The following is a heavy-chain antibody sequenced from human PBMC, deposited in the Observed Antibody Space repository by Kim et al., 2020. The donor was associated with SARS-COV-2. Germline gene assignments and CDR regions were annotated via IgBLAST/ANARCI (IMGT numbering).Heavy chain of an antibody. Sequence: GGSLRLSCAASGFTFSDYYMSWIRQAPGKGLEWVSYISSSSSYTNYADSVKGRFTISRDNAKNSLYLQMNSLRAEDTAVYYCARDSRYCSGGSCYLPDAFDIWGQGTMVTVSS. CDR1: GFTFSDYY. J-gene: IGHJ3*02. CDR3: ARDSRYCSGGSCYLPDAFDI. V-gene: IGHV3-11*06. D-gene: IGHD2-15*01. CDR2: ISSSSSYT.